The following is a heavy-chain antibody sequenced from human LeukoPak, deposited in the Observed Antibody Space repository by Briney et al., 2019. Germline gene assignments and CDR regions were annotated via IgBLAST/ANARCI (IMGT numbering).Heavy chain of an antibody. CDR2: ISGSGGST. D-gene: IGHD6-13*01. V-gene: IGHV3-23*01. Sequence: GGSLRLSCIASGFTFSSYAMNWVRQAPGKGLEWVSAISGSGGSTYYADSVKGRFTISRDNSKNTLYLEMNSLRAGDTAVYYCAKDGGREAAAMIDYWGQGTLVTVSS. CDR1: GFTFSSYA. CDR3: AKDGGREAAAMIDY. J-gene: IGHJ4*02.